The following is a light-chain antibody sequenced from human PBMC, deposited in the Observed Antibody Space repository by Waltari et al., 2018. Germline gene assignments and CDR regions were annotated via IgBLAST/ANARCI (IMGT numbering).Light chain of an antibody. Sequence: DIQMTQSPSAMSASVGDRVTITCRASQGISTSLAWFQQKPGKVPKRLIYLASSLQSGVPSRFSGSGSRTEFTLSISSLQPEDFATYYWLQYNTYPWTFGQGTKVEIK. V-gene: IGKV1-17*03. CDR2: LAS. CDR3: LQYNTYPWT. CDR1: QGISTS. J-gene: IGKJ1*01.